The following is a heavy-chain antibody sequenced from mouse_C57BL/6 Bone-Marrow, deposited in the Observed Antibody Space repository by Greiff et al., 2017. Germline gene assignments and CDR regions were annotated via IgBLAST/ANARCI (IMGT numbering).Heavy chain of an antibody. J-gene: IGHJ2*01. V-gene: IGHV1-36*01. Sequence: VQLKESGPVLVKPGPSVKISCKASGFTFTDYYTLRVKQSHGKSLEWIGLVYPYNGGPSYNPKFKGKATLTVDTSSSTAYMELNSLTSEDTAVYDCARTQALDYWGQGTTLEVSS. CDR3: ARTQALDY. D-gene: IGHD3-1*01. CDR2: VYPYNGGP. CDR1: GFTFTDYY.